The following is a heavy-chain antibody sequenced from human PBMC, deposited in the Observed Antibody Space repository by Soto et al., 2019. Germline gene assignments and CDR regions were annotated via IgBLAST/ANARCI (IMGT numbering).Heavy chain of an antibody. CDR3: ARGTDYTQIASYHYGMDV. D-gene: IGHD4-4*01. CDR2: AYYSGST. V-gene: IGHV4-59*02. J-gene: IGHJ6*02. CDR1: GKSVSTFY. Sequence: QVQLQESAPGLVKPSATLSLTCTVSGKSVSTFYWSWIRPPPVKGLEWIGHAYYSGSTNYDPSLKSRVPLSVDMSKNKVSLRLLSVTAADTAVYYCARGTDYTQIASYHYGMDVWGQGTSVTVS.